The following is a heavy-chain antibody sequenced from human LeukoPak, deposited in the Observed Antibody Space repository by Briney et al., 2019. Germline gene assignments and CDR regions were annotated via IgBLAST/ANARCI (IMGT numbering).Heavy chain of an antibody. J-gene: IGHJ6*03. D-gene: IGHD5-12*01. Sequence: PGRSLRLSCAGSGFTFNTYGLHWVRQTPGKGLEWLAAISDDGSNKYYADSVKGRFTISRDNSKNTLYLQMNSLRAEDTAVYYCAKEAGGYDYSELWDYYYMDVWGKGTTVTVSS. V-gene: IGHV3-30*18. CDR2: ISDDGSNK. CDR1: GFTFNTYG. CDR3: AKEAGGYDYSELWDYYYMDV.